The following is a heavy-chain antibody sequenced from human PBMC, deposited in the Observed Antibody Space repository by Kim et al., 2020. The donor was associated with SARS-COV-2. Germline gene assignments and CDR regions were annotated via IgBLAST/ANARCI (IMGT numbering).Heavy chain of an antibody. V-gene: IGHV3-66*01. CDR3: ASLPVESSSWGRIFDY. Sequence: GGSLRLSCAASGFTVSSNYMSWVRQAPGKGLEWVSVIYSGGSTNYADSVKGRFTISSDNSKNTLYLQMNSLRAEDTAVYYCASLPVESSSWGRIFDYWG. CDR1: GFTVSSNY. J-gene: IGHJ4*01. CDR2: IYSGGST. D-gene: IGHD6-13*01.